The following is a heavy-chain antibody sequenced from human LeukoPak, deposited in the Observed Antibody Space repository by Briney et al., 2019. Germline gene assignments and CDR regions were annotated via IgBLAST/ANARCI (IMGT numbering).Heavy chain of an antibody. CDR3: ASTTVSTPGDYFDY. D-gene: IGHD4-23*01. CDR2: IYYSGST. Sequence: SETLSLTCTVSGGSTSSSNYYWGWIRQPPGKGLEWIGYIYYSGSTNYNPSLKSRVTISVDTSKNQFSLKLSSVTAADTAVYYCASTTVSTPGDYFDYWGQGTLVTVSS. J-gene: IGHJ4*02. CDR1: GGSTSSSNYY. V-gene: IGHV4-61*05.